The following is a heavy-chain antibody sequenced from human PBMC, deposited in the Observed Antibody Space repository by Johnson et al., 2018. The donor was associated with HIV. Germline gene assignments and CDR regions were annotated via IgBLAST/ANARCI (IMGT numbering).Heavy chain of an antibody. Sequence: VQLVESGGGLVQPGGSLRLSCAASGFTFRNHDMHWVRQATGKGLEWVSAIGPTGDTYYPGSVKGRFTISRDSSKNTLYLQMNSLRIEDTAVYYCARGSRYTYDNDDVYLLQAFDVWGQGTVVTVSS. V-gene: IGHV3-13*01. J-gene: IGHJ3*01. CDR2: IGPTGDT. CDR3: ARGSRYTYDNDDVYLLQAFDV. D-gene: IGHD3-16*01. CDR1: GFTFRNHD.